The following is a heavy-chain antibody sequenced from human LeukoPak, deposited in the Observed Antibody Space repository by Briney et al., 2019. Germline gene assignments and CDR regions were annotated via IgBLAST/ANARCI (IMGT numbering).Heavy chain of an antibody. CDR1: GGSIGSYY. CDR2: IYYSGRT. D-gene: IGHD6-13*01. V-gene: IGHV4-59*12. CDR3: ARESSSRYSGNEAFDI. Sequence: SETLSLTCTVSGGSIGSYYWSWIRQPPGKGLEWIGYIYYSGRTNYNPSLKSRVTMSVDTSKNQFSLKLSSVTAADTAVYYCARESSSRYSGNEAFDIWGQGTMVTVSS. J-gene: IGHJ3*02.